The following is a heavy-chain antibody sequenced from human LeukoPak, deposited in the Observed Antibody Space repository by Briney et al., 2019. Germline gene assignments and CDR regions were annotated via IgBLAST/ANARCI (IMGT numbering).Heavy chain of an antibody. V-gene: IGHV4-59*12. D-gene: IGHD3-10*01. Sequence: SETLSLTCTVSGGSISSYYWSWIRQPPGKGLEWIGYIYYSGSTNYNPSLKSRLTMSVDTSTNHFSLRLTSVTAADTAIYYCATITHDGEFFDYWGQGTVVAVSS. J-gene: IGHJ4*02. CDR3: ATITHDGEFFDY. CDR2: IYYSGST. CDR1: GGSISSYY.